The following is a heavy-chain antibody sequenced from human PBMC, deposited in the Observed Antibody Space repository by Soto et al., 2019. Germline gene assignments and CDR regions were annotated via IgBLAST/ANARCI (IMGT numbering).Heavy chain of an antibody. Sequence: GGSLRLSCASSGFIFSSYAMSWVRQAPGKGLEWVSAISGSGGSTYYADSVKGRFTISRHNSKNTLYLQMNSLRAEDTAVYYCAREGSGNGMDVWGQGTTVTVSS. J-gene: IGHJ6*02. CDR1: GFIFSSYA. D-gene: IGHD3-3*01. CDR2: ISGSGGST. V-gene: IGHV3-23*01. CDR3: AREGSGNGMDV.